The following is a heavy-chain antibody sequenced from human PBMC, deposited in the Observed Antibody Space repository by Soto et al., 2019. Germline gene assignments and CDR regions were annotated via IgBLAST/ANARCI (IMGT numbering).Heavy chain of an antibody. CDR3: ARDRGLGKDGYNIYGMDV. CDR2: IYSGGST. D-gene: IGHD5-12*01. Sequence: GGSLRLSCAASGFTVSSNYMSWVRQAPGKGLEWVSVIYSGGSTYYADSVKGRFTISRDNSKNTLYLQMNTLRAEDTAMYYCARDRGLGKDGYNIYGMDVWGQGTTVTVSS. J-gene: IGHJ6*02. CDR1: GFTVSSNY. V-gene: IGHV3-53*01.